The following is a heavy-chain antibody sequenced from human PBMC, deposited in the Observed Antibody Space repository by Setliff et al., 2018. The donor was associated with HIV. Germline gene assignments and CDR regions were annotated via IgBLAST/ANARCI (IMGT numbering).Heavy chain of an antibody. Sequence: ASVKVSCKASGGTFSSYVISWVRQAPGQGPEWMGGIIPMYGVTNYAQKFQGRVTITTDESTSTAYMELSSLRSEDTALYYCAKGGYYYDSSGSDYWGQGTLVTVSS. CDR1: GGTFSSYV. CDR3: AKGGYYYDSSGSDY. D-gene: IGHD3-22*01. J-gene: IGHJ4*02. CDR2: IIPMYGVT. V-gene: IGHV1-69*05.